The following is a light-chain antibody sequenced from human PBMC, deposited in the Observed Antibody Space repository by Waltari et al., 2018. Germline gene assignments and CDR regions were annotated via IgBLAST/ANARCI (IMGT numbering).Light chain of an antibody. CDR1: ALPKEY. Sequence: SYELTQAPSVSVSPGQPARITCSGDALPKEYTNWYQQKPGQAPVLVIYKATERLSGIPERFSGSSSGTTFTLTISGVQAEDEADYYCQSADSSGTLWVFGGGTKLTVL. V-gene: IGLV3-25*03. CDR3: QSADSSGTLWV. J-gene: IGLJ3*02. CDR2: KAT.